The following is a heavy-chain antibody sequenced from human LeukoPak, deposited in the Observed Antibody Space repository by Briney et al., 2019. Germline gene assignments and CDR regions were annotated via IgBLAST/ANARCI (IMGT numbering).Heavy chain of an antibody. Sequence: ASVKVSCKASGYTFTSYGISWVRQDPGQGLEWMGWISAYNGNTNYAQKLQGRVTMTTDTSTSTAYMELRSLRSDDTAVYYCARHTGITGTSKLFDYWGQGTLVTVSS. CDR3: ARHTGITGTSKLFDY. CDR1: GYTFTSYG. V-gene: IGHV1-18*01. CDR2: ISAYNGNT. D-gene: IGHD1-20*01. J-gene: IGHJ4*02.